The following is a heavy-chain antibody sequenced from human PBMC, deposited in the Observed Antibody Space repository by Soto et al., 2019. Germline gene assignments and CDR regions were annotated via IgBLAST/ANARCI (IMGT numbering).Heavy chain of an antibody. D-gene: IGHD6-19*01. CDR3: AKDRVGYSSGNYYYYGMDV. CDR1: GFTFDDYA. J-gene: IGHJ6*02. V-gene: IGHV3-9*01. Sequence: PWGSLRLSCASSGFTFDDYAMHWVRQAPGKGLEWVSGISWNSGSIGYADSVKGRFTISRDNAKNSLYLQMNSLRAEDTALYYCAKDRVGYSSGNYYYYGMDVWGQGTTVTVSS. CDR2: ISWNSGSI.